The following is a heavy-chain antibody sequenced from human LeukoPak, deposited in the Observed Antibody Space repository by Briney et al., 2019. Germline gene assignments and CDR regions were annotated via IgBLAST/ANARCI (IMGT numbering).Heavy chain of an antibody. D-gene: IGHD4-17*01. V-gene: IGHV3-49*03. CDR3: TSSEYGDYYFDY. CDR2: IRSKAYGGTT. CDR1: GFTFGDYA. Sequence: GGSLRLSCTASGFTFGDYAMSWFRQAPGKGLEWVGFIRSKAYGGTTEYAASVKGRFTISRDDSKSIAYLQMDSLKTEDTAVYYCTSSEYGDYYFDYWGQGTLVTVSS. J-gene: IGHJ4*02.